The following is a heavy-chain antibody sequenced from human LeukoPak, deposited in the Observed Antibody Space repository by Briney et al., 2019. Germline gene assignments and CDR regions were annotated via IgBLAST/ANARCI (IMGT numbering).Heavy chain of an antibody. CDR2: ISYDGSNK. CDR1: GFTFSSYG. D-gene: IGHD3-3*01. V-gene: IGHV3-30*18. Sequence: GGSLRLSCAASGFTFSSYGMHWVRQAPGKGLEWVAVISYDGSNKYNADSVKGRFTISRDNSKNTLYLQMNSLRAEDTAVYYCAKSNPTNYDFWSGYYTGYYGMDVWGQGTTVTVSS. J-gene: IGHJ6*02. CDR3: AKSNPTNYDFWSGYYTGYYGMDV.